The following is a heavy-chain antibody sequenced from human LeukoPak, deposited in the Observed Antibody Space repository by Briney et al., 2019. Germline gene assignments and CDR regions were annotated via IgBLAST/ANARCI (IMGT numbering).Heavy chain of an antibody. CDR1: GGTFSSYA. Sequence: GASVKVSCKASGGTFSSYAISWVRQAPGQGLEWMGGIIPIFGTANYAQKFQGRVTITADESTSTAYMELSSLRSEDTAVYYCARGPYSGSYYSVNAFDIWGQGTMVTVSS. D-gene: IGHD1-26*01. CDR2: IIPIFGTA. J-gene: IGHJ3*02. V-gene: IGHV1-69*13. CDR3: ARGPYSGSYYSVNAFDI.